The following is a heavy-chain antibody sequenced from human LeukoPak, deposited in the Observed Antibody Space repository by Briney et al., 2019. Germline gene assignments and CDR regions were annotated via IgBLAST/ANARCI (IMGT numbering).Heavy chain of an antibody. CDR3: AKDRSSCSGGSCYEEDYFDY. Sequence: GGSLRLSCAAPGFTFSSYAMSWVRQAPGKGLEWVSAISGSGGSTYYADSVKGRFTISRDNSKNTLYLQMNSLRAEDTAVYYCAKDRSSCSGGSCYEEDYFDYWGQGTLVTVSS. V-gene: IGHV3-23*01. J-gene: IGHJ4*02. CDR2: ISGSGGST. CDR1: GFTFSSYA. D-gene: IGHD2-15*01.